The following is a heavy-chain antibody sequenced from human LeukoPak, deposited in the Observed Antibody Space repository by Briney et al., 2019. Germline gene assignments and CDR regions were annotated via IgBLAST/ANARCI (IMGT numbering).Heavy chain of an antibody. CDR1: GGSFSGYY. CDR3: ARRDWGLYYYHYMDV. V-gene: IGHV4-34*01. D-gene: IGHD3/OR15-3a*01. J-gene: IGHJ6*03. Sequence: SETLSLTRAVYGGSFSGYYLSWIRQPPWKGLEWIGEINHSGSTNYNPSLKSRVTISVDTSKNQFSLKLSSVTAADTAVYYCARRDWGLYYYHYMDVWGKGTTVTVSS. CDR2: INHSGST.